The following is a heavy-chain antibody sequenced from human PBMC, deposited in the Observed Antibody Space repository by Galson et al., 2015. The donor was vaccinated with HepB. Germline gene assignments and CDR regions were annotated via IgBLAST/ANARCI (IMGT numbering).Heavy chain of an antibody. CDR2: INPNSGGA. Sequence: SVKVSCKASGYTFTGYYMHWVRQAPGQGLEWMGRINPNSGGANYAQKFQGRVTMTRDTSISTAYMELSRLRSDDTAVYYCARGVLRITMGRGPGHWFDPWGQGTLVTVPS. J-gene: IGHJ5*02. CDR3: ARGVLRITMGRGPGHWFDP. V-gene: IGHV1-2*06. CDR1: GYTFTGYY. D-gene: IGHD3-10*01.